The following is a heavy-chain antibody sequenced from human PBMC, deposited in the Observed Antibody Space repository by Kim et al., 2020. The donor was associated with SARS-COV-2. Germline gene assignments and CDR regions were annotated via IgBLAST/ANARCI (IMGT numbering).Heavy chain of an antibody. D-gene: IGHD3-10*01. CDR2: LYYSGTT. CDR3: AGQVRGGIALVRGTNFDS. J-gene: IGHJ4*02. V-gene: IGHV4-39*01. Sequence: SETLSLTCSVSGGSINSYYWGWIRQPPGKGLEWIGSLYYSGTTYYNPSLKSPVTISVDTSKNQFSLKLSSVTAAATAVYYFAGQVRGGIALVRGTNFDSWGQGTLVTVSS. CDR1: GGSINSYY.